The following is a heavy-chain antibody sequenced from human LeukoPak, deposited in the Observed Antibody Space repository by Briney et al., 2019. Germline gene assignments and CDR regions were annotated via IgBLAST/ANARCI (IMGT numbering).Heavy chain of an antibody. CDR2: INRDGSST. V-gene: IGHV3-74*01. CDR1: GFTFGSYW. J-gene: IGHJ4*02. CDR3: AKGGKWDVTPFDY. Sequence: GGSLRLSCAASGFTFGSYWMHWVRQAPGKGLVWVSHINRDGSSTTYADSVKGRFTISRDNSKNTLYLQVNSLRAEDTAVYYCAKGGKWDVTPFDYWGQGTLVTVSS. D-gene: IGHD1-26*01.